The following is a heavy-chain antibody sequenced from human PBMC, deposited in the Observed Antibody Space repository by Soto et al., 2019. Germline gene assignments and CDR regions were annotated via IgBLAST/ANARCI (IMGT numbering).Heavy chain of an antibody. CDR3: ARHVATITMIVENWFDP. V-gene: IGHV4-39*01. CDR2: IYYSGST. J-gene: IGHJ5*02. Sequence: QLQLQESGPGLVKPSETLSLTCTVSGGSISSSSYYWGWIRQPPGKGLEWIGSIYYSGSTYYNPSLKSRVTISVDTSKNQFSLKLSSVTAADTAVYYWARHVATITMIVENWFDPWGQGTLVTVSS. D-gene: IGHD3-22*01. CDR1: GGSISSSSYY.